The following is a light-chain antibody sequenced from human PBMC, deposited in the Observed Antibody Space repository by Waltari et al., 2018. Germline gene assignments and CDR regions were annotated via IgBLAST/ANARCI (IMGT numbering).Light chain of an antibody. CDR3: QQYNAYPHT. CDR1: QGINNH. V-gene: IGKV1-16*02. Sequence: DIQMTQSPSSLSAAVGDRVTITCRASQGINNHLAWFQQKPGKAPKSPIYGASNLQSGVPSKFSGSGSGTDFTLTINSLQPEDFATYYCQQYNAYPHTFGQGTKLEIK. CDR2: GAS. J-gene: IGKJ2*01.